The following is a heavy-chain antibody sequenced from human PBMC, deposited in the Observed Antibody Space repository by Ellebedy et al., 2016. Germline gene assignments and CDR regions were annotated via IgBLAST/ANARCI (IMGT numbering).Heavy chain of an antibody. CDR3: ARHADYSGSSSN. CDR2: INPSNSYT. D-gene: IGHD1-26*01. J-gene: IGHJ4*02. CDR1: GYTFTNYW. V-gene: IGHV5-10-1*01. Sequence: GGSLRLXCQGSGYTFTNYWIIWVRQMPGKGLEWMGRINPSNSYTNYSPSFQGHVTISADKSISTVYVQWSSLKASDTGMYYCARHADYSGSSSNWGQGTLVTASS.